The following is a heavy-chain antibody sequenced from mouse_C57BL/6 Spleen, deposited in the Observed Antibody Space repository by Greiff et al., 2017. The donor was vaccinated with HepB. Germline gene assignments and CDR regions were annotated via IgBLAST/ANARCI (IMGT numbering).Heavy chain of an antibody. J-gene: IGHJ2*01. V-gene: IGHV1-69*01. D-gene: IGHD1-1*01. CDR2: IDPSDSYA. CDR3: ALITTVVGDYFDY. Sequence: QVQLQQPGAELVMPGASVKLSCKASGYTFTSYWMHWVKQRPGQGLEWIGEIDPSDSYANYNQKFKGKSTLTVDKSSSTAYMQLSSLTSEDSAVYYCALITTVVGDYFDYWGQGTTLTVSS. CDR1: GYTFTSYW.